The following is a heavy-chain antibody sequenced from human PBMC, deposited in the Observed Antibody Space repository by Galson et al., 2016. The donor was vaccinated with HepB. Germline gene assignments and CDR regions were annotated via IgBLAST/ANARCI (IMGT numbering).Heavy chain of an antibody. D-gene: IGHD3-10*01. J-gene: IGHJ4*02. CDR1: GYTFTSYY. CDR2: INPNGGST. CDR3: TRDPEGVGSGCYSAY. Sequence: SVKVSCKASGYTFTSYYMHWVRQAPGQGLEWMGIINPNGGSTDYAQKFQGRVTMSSDTSTSTVYMDLSSLRSEDTAVYYCTRDPEGVGSGCYSAYWGQGTLVTVSS. V-gene: IGHV1-46*01.